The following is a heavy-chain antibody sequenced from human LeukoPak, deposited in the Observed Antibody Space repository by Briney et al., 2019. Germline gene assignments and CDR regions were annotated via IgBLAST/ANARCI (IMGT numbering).Heavy chain of an antibody. CDR3: ARASYDYSISLGDY. CDR2: INPNSGGT. J-gene: IGHJ4*02. Sequence: WASVKVSCKASGYTFTGYYMHWVRQAPGQGLEWMGWINPNSGGTNYAQKFQGRVTMTRDTSISTAYMELSRLRSDDTAVYYCARASYDYSISLGDYWGQGTLVTVSS. CDR1: GYTFTGYY. V-gene: IGHV1-2*02. D-gene: IGHD4-11*01.